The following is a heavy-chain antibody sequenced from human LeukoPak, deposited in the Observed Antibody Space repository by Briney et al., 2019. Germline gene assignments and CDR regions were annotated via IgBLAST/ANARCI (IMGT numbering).Heavy chain of an antibody. V-gene: IGHV4-34*01. CDR1: GGSFSGYY. CDR2: INHSGST. D-gene: IGHD6-13*01. CDR3: AKLNHSSSWYYYYYYGMDV. Sequence: PSETLSLTCAVYGGSFSGYYWSWIRQPPGKGLEWIGEINHSGSTNYNPSLKSRVTISVDTSKNQFSLKLSSVTAADTAVYYCAKLNHSSSWYYYYYYGMDVWGQGTTVTVSS. J-gene: IGHJ6*02.